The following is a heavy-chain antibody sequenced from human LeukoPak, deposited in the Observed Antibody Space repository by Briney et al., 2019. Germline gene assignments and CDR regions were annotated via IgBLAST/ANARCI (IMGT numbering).Heavy chain of an antibody. J-gene: IGHJ6*03. Sequence: KTSETLSHTCTVSGDSTSSYYWSWVRQPPGKGLEWIGYIYYSGSTNYNPSLKSRVTISLDTPNNQFSLELTSVTAADTAVYYCARDGVGAATIGYYYYYIDVWGKGTTVTVSS. V-gene: IGHV4-59*01. CDR2: IYYSGST. CDR3: ARDGVGAATIGYYYYYIDV. CDR1: GDSTSSYY. D-gene: IGHD1-26*01.